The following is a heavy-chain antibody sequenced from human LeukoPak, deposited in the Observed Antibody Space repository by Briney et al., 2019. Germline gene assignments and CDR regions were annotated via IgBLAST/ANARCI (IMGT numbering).Heavy chain of an antibody. D-gene: IGHD2-21*01. CDR2: ISGSSSAT. V-gene: IGHV3-48*02. CDR3: AREYSGIDY. J-gene: IGHJ4*02. CDR1: GFTVSSNY. Sequence: GGSLRLSCAASGFTVSSNYMSWVRQAPGKGLEWVSYISGSSSATDYADSVKGRFTISRDNAKNSLYLQMDSLRDEDTAVYYCAREYSGIDYWGQGTLVTVSS.